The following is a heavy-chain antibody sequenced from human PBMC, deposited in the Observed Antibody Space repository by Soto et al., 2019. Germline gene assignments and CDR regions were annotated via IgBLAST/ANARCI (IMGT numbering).Heavy chain of an antibody. CDR1: GGSVSKYY. D-gene: IGHD4-4*01. Sequence: QVQLQQWGAGLLKSSETLSLTCAVDGGSVSKYYWSWIRQPPGKGLEWIGEVSKYNPSLKSRVSILVDTTKNQVSLRLASATAADTAVYYGARKHYSGFDLWGQGVLVTAAS. CDR3: ARKHYSGFDL. CDR2: VS. V-gene: IGHV4-34*01. J-gene: IGHJ4*02.